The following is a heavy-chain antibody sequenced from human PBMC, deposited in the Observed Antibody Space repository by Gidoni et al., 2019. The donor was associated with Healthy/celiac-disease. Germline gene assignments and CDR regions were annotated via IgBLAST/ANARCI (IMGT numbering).Heavy chain of an antibody. CDR2: INPSGGST. Sequence: QVQLVQSGAEVKKPGASVKVSCKASGYTFTSYYMHWVRQAPGQGLEWMGIINPSGGSTSYAQKFQGRVTMTRDTSTSTVYMELSSLRSEDTAVYYCAREGGGDLVGYYFDYWGQGTLVTVSS. D-gene: IGHD2-21*02. V-gene: IGHV1-46*01. J-gene: IGHJ4*02. CDR3: AREGGGDLVGYYFDY. CDR1: GYTFTSYY.